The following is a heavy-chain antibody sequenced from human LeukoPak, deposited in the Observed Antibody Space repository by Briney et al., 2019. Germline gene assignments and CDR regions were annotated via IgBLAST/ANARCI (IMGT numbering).Heavy chain of an antibody. J-gene: IGHJ4*02. CDR2: ITSTTSYI. D-gene: IGHD4-17*01. CDR1: GFTLSSYA. V-gene: IGHV3-21*01. Sequence: GGSLRLSCAASGFTLSSYAMNWVRQAPGKGLEWVSSITSTTSYIYYADSVKGRFTTSRDNAKNSVYLQMNSPRAEDTAVYYCARSDDYGDYLVDYWGQGTLVTVSS. CDR3: ARSDDYGDYLVDY.